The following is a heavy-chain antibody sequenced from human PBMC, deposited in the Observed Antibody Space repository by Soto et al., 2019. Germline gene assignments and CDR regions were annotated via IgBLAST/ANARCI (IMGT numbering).Heavy chain of an antibody. CDR3: AVQDCSNGVCLEAAVTVGGALES. D-gene: IGHD2-8*01. CDR2: ISSDGTTT. CDR1: GFTFRKFW. Sequence: EVQLVQSGGGLAQPGKSLRLSCAASGFTFRKFWMHWVRQVPGKGPVWVSYISSDGTTTDYADSVKGRFTISRDNAKVTLYLQMDSLRAVDTAVFYCAVQDCSNGVCLEAAVTVGGALESWGQGTLVTVSS. V-gene: IGHV3-74*01. J-gene: IGHJ1*01.